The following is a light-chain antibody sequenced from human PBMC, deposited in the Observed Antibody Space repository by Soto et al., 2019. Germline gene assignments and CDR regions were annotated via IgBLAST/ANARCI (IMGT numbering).Light chain of an antibody. CDR3: QQYDNRPLYT. V-gene: IGKV1-33*01. CDR1: QDISNY. J-gene: IGKJ2*01. CDR2: DAS. Sequence: DIQMTQSPSSLSASVGDRVTITCQARQDISNYLNWYQQKPGKAPKLLIYDASNLEKGVPSRFSGSGSGTDFTFTISSLQPEDISTYYCQQYDNRPLYTFGQGTKLEIK.